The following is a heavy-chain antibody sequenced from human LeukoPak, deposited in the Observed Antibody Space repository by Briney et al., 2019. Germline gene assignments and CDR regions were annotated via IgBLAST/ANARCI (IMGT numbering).Heavy chain of an antibody. J-gene: IGHJ4*02. CDR3: ARDRSTGFKNDFDS. V-gene: IGHV3-48*02. CDR2: IGGRGSTI. Sequence: GGSLRLSCAASGFTFSDYSMNWVRQAPGRGLEWLSFIGGRGSTIYYADSVKGRFTVSRDNGKRSLYLQMNSLRDEDTAVYYCARDRSTGFKNDFDSWGQGTLVIVSP. D-gene: IGHD6-19*01. CDR1: GFTFSDYS.